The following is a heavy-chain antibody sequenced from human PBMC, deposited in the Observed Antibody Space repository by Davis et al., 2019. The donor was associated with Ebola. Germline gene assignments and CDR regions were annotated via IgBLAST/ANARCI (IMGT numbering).Heavy chain of an antibody. CDR3: AVATVYYFDY. CDR2: ISSSSSYI. V-gene: IGHV3-21*05. J-gene: IGHJ4*02. D-gene: IGHD5-12*01. Sequence: GGSLRLSCAASGFTFSSYSMNWVRQAPGKGLEWVSYISSSSSYIYYADSVKGRFTISRDNAKNSLYLQMNSLRAEDTAVYYCAVATVYYFDYWGQGTLVTVSS. CDR1: GFTFSSYS.